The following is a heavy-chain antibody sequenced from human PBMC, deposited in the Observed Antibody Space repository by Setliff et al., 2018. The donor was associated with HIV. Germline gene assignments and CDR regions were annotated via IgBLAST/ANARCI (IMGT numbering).Heavy chain of an antibody. D-gene: IGHD4-17*01. CDR1: GYSFTIYW. CDR2: IYPGDSDT. J-gene: IGHJ1*01. V-gene: IGHV5-51*01. CDR3: ATWTRAETSENFQH. Sequence: GESLTISCKASGYSFTIYWIGWVRQMPGKGLGWMGVIYPGDSDTRYSPSFQGQVSISADKSITTAYVQWSSLKASDTAMYYCATWTRAETSENFQHWGQGTLVTVSS.